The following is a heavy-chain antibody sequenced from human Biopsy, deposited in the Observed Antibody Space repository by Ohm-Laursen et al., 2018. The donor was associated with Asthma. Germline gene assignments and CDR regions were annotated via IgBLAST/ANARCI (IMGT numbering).Heavy chain of an antibody. Sequence: LSLTCAASGFTFTNYGMHWVRQAPGKGLDWVAGISFDGGNKNYTDSVKGRFTISRDNSRNTLHLQMNRLRAEDTAVYYCAKDVFPGWELRRGPDYWGQGTLVTVSS. CDR1: GFTFTNYG. CDR2: ISFDGGNK. CDR3: AKDVFPGWELRRGPDY. J-gene: IGHJ4*02. D-gene: IGHD4-23*01. V-gene: IGHV3-30*18.